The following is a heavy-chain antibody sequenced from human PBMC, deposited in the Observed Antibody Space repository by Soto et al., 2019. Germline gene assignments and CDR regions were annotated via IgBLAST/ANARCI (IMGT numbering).Heavy chain of an antibody. CDR3: ARGHADYDILTGYYLMDV. D-gene: IGHD3-9*01. CDR1: GYTFTSYY. V-gene: IGHV1-46*01. CDR2: INPSGGST. J-gene: IGHJ6*02. Sequence: ASVKVSCKASGYTFTSYYMHWVRQAPGQGLEWMGIINPSGGSTSYAQKFQGRVTMTRDTSTSTVYMELSSLRSEETAVYYCARGHADYDILTGYYLMDVWGQGTTVTVSS.